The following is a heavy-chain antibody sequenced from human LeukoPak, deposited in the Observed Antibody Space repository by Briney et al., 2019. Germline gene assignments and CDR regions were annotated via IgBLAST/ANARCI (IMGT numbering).Heavy chain of an antibody. CDR1: GFTFNNYW. CDR2: MNQDESEK. D-gene: IGHD1-26*01. V-gene: IGHV3-7*05. CDR3: AKYSGSYLFDY. J-gene: IGHJ4*02. Sequence: GGSLRLSCAASGFTFNNYWMTWVRQAPGKGLEWVANMNQDESEKYYMESVKGRFTISRDNAKNSLFLQMNSLRAEDAAVYYCAKYSGSYLFDYWGRGTLVTVSS.